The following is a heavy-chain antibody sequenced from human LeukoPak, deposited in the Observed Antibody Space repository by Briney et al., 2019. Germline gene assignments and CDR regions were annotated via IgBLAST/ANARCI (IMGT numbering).Heavy chain of an antibody. Sequence: PGGSLRLSCAASGFTFSTFAMIWVRKPPGQGLELVSSIFPSGSEIHYADSVRGRFTISRDNSKSTLSLQMNSPRAEDTAIYYCATYRQVLLPFESWGQGTLVTVSS. J-gene: IGHJ4*02. CDR1: GFTFSTFA. CDR2: IFPSGSEI. CDR3: ATYRQVLLPFES. V-gene: IGHV3-23*01. D-gene: IGHD2-8*02.